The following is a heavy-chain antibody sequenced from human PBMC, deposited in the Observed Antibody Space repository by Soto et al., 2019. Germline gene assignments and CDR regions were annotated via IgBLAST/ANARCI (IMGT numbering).Heavy chain of an antibody. V-gene: IGHV3-66*01. J-gene: IGHJ4*02. CDR1: GFTVSRNY. CDR2: IYRGGST. Sequence: VQLLESGGGVVQPGGSLRLACAASGFTVSRNYMTWVRQAPGKGLEWVSVIYRGGSTYYADSVKGRFTISRDNSKNPLYLEMTSRRAEDSAVYYCATRPPDGARGVLDYWGQGTLVTVSS. D-gene: IGHD4-17*01. CDR3: ATRPPDGARGVLDY.